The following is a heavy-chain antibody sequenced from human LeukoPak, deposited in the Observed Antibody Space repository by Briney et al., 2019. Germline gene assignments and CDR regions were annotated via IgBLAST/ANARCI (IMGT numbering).Heavy chain of an antibody. CDR1: GYTFTGYY. CDR3: GRGSGVDTAMVDY. D-gene: IGHD5-18*01. Sequence: ASVKVSCKASGYTFTGYYMHWVRQAPGQGLEWMGWINPNSGGTNYAQKFQGWVTMTRDTSISTAYMELSRLRSDDTAVYYCGRGSGVDTAMVDYWGQGTLVTVPS. V-gene: IGHV1-2*04. J-gene: IGHJ4*02. CDR2: INPNSGGT.